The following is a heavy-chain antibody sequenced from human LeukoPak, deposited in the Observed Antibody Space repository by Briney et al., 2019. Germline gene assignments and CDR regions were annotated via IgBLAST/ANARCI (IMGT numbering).Heavy chain of an antibody. V-gene: IGHV4-59*01. Sequence: SETLSLTCTVSGGSISSYYWSWIRQPPGKGLEWIGYIYYSGSTNYNPSLKSRGTISVDTSKNQFSLKLSSVTAADTAVYYCARVSLEDGDANFDYWGQGTLVTVSS. J-gene: IGHJ4*02. CDR1: GGSISSYY. CDR2: IYYSGST. CDR3: ARVSLEDGDANFDY. D-gene: IGHD4-17*01.